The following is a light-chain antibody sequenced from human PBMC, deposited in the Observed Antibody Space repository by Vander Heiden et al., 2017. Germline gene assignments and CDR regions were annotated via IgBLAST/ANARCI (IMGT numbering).Light chain of an antibody. Sequence: QSVLTQPPSESGAPGQRVTISCTGSSSNIGAGKDVHWYEQLPGTAPTLLIYGNRNRTSGVPARFSGSKSGTSAALAITGLQAEDEADYYCQSYDSSLSAYYVFGTGTKVTVL. CDR1: SSNIGAGKD. CDR3: QSYDSSLSAYYV. J-gene: IGLJ1*01. V-gene: IGLV1-40*01. CDR2: GNR.